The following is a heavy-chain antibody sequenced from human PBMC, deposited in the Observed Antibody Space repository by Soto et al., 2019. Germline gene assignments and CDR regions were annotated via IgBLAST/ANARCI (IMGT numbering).Heavy chain of an antibody. V-gene: IGHV2-70*11. CDR3: ARIPSSGWYSFDY. CDR1: EFSVRASGIC. D-gene: IGHD6-19*01. CDR2: IDWEDDK. Sequence: SGPTLVNPPQTLGLGSTVCEFSVRASGICLSGIRQPPGKALEWLARIDWEDDKYYNTSLKTRLTISMDTSENQVVLTMPNVDPVDTATYSCARIPSSGWYSFDYWGQGALVTVSS. J-gene: IGHJ4*02.